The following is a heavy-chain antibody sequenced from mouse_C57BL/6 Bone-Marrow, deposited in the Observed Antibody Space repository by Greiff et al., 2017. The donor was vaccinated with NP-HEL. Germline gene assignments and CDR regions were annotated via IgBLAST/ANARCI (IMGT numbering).Heavy chain of an antibody. CDR3: ARVTTVVAPYFDY. J-gene: IGHJ2*01. CDR1: GYTFTSYW. V-gene: IGHV1-52*01. Sequence: QVQLQQPGAELVRPGSSVKLSCKASGYTFTSYWMHWVKQRPIQGLEWIGNIDPSDSEPHYNQKFKDKATLTVDKSSSTAYMQLSSLTSEDSAVYYCARVTTVVAPYFDYWGQGTTLTVSS. D-gene: IGHD1-1*01. CDR2: IDPSDSEP.